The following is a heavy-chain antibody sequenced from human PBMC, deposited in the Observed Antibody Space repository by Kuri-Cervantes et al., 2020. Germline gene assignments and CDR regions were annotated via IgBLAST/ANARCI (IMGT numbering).Heavy chain of an antibody. CDR2: IYYSGST. J-gene: IGHJ4*02. D-gene: IGHD1-7*01. Sequence: SCTVSGGSISSGGYYWSWIRQHPGKGLEWIGYIYYSGSTYYNPSLKSRVTISVDTSKNQFSLKLSSVTAADTAVYYCARTGTMHFGYWGQGTLVTVSS. CDR3: ARTGTMHFGY. V-gene: IGHV4-31*02. CDR1: GGSISSGGYY.